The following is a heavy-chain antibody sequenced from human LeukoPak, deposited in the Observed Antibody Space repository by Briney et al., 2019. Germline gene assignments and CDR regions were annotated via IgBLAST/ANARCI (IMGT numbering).Heavy chain of an antibody. CDR1: GFTFGDYA. CDR3: TRSYNYYDSSGYYGFDY. CDR2: IRSRVHDETT. V-gene: IGHV3-49*03. J-gene: IGHJ4*02. D-gene: IGHD3-22*01. Sequence: GGSLRLSCATSGFTFGDYAMSWFRQAPGKGLEWVGFIRSRVHDETTRYAASVKGRFTISRDDSKSIAYLQMSSLKIEDTAVYYCTRSYNYYDSSGYYGFDYWGQGTLVTVSS.